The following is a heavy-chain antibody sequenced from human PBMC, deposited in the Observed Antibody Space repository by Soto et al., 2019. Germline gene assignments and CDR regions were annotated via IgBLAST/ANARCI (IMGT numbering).Heavy chain of an antibody. D-gene: IGHD2-2*01. CDR2: TYYRSKWYN. CDR1: GDSVSSSSAA. J-gene: IGHJ5*02. CDR3: ARERKYQLLSWYWFDP. Sequence: QVQLQQSGPGLVKASQTLSLTCALSGDSVSSSSAAWNWIRQSPSRGLEWLGRTYYRSKWYNDYAVSVRGRITINPDTSKNLFSLQLNSVTPEDMAVYYCARERKYQLLSWYWFDPWGQGTLVTVSP. V-gene: IGHV6-1*01.